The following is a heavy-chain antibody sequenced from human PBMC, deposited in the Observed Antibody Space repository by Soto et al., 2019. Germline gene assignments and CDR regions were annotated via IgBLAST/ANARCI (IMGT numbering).Heavy chain of an antibody. J-gene: IGHJ6*02. CDR3: ATTSSSPYYYYYFALEV. V-gene: IGHV4-34*01. Sequence: PSETLSLTCAVYGGSFSGYYWSWIRQPPGKGLEWIGEINHSGSTNYNPSLKSRVTISVDTSKNQFSLKLSSVTAADTAVYYCATTSSSPYYYYYFALEVWGQGTTVTVSS. CDR2: INHSGST. CDR1: GGSFSGYY. D-gene: IGHD6-6*01.